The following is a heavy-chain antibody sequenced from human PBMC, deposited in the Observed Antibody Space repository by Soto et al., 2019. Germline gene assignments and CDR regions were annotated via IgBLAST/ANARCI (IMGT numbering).Heavy chain of an antibody. CDR3: ARDPGITIFGVVPKPQVYYYYGMDV. CDR2: VSASGL. Sequence: GGSLRLSCAASGFTFSTYAMAWVRQAPGKGLEWVSGVSASGLNTDSVKGRFTISRDNSKNTLYLQMNSLRAEDTAVYYCARDPGITIFGVVPKPQVYYYYGMDVWGQGTTVTV. D-gene: IGHD3-3*01. V-gene: IGHV3-23*01. CDR1: GFTFSTYA. J-gene: IGHJ6*02.